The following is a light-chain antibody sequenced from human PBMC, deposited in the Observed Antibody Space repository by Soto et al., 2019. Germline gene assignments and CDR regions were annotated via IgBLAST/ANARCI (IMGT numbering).Light chain of an antibody. CDR3: HQYGSSPQT. J-gene: IGKJ1*01. V-gene: IGKV3-20*01. Sequence: EIVLTQSPGTLSLSPGGRATLSCRASQSVSSSYFAWYQQKPGQAPRLLIYGASNSATGIPDRFSGSGSGTDFTLTISRLEPEDFAVYYCHQYGSSPQTFGQGTKVEIK. CDR1: QSVSSSY. CDR2: GAS.